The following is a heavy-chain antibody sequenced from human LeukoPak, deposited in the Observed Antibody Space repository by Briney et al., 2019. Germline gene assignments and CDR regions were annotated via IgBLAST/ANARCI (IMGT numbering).Heavy chain of an antibody. CDR1: GFTFSGSA. CDR3: TSPMTTNYFDY. V-gene: IGHV3-73*01. Sequence: GGSLRLSCAASGFTFSGSAMHWVRQASGKGLEWVGRIRSKANSYATAYAASVKGRFTISRDDSKNTAYLQMNSLKTEDTAVYYCTSPMTTNYFDYWGQGTLVTVSS. J-gene: IGHJ4*02. D-gene: IGHD4-17*01. CDR2: IRSKANSYAT.